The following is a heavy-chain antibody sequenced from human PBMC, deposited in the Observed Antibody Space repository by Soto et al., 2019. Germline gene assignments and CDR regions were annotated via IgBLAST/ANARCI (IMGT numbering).Heavy chain of an antibody. CDR2: INLDGSEK. J-gene: IGHJ6*02. D-gene: IGHD5-18*01. CDR1: GFTFRTYW. CDR3: ARDGSTSWYSYDYHGMDV. V-gene: IGHV3-7*05. Sequence: EVQLVESGGGLVQPGGSLRLSCAASGFTFRTYWLSWVRQVPGKGLEWVANINLDGSEKNYVDSVKGRFTISRDNARNSLYLQMSSLRAEDTALYHCARDGSTSWYSYDYHGMDVWGHGTTVTVSS.